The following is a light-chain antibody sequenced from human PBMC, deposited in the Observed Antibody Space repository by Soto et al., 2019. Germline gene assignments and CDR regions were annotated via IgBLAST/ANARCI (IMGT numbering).Light chain of an antibody. CDR2: GAF. CDR1: QSVSSSY. V-gene: IGKV3-20*01. J-gene: IGKJ4*01. CDR3: QQSYSTPLT. Sequence: EIVLTQSPGTLSLSPGERATLSCRASQSVSSSYLAWYQQKPGQAPRLLIYGAFNRATGIPDRFSGSGSGTDFTLTISSLQPEDFATYYCQQSYSTPLTFGGGTKVEIK.